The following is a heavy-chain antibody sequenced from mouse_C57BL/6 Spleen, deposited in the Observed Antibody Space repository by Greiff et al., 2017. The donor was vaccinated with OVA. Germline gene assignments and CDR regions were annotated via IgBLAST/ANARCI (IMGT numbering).Heavy chain of an antibody. V-gene: IGHV1-7*01. Sequence: QVQLKESGAELAKPGASVKLSCKASGYTFTSYWMHWVKQRPGQGLEWIGYINPSSGYTKSNQKFKDKATLTADKSSSTAYMQLSSLTYEDSEVYYCERKGATEAWFADWGQGTLVTVSA. CDR3: ERKGATEAWFAD. CDR2: INPSSGYT. D-gene: IGHD4-1*02. J-gene: IGHJ3*01. CDR1: GYTFTSYW.